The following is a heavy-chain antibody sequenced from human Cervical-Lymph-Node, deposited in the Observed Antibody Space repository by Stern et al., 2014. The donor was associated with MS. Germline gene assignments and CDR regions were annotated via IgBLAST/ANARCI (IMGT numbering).Heavy chain of an antibody. Sequence: VQLLESGAEVKKPGSSVKVSCKASGGTFNVYAINWLRQAPGQGLEWMGGLIPVIGAANYAQNFHGRDTISADASTRTSSMQLSSLRSDDTAVYYCARDGRHTNNFGLDVWGQGTTVTVS. CDR1: GGTFNVYA. CDR3: ARDGRHTNNFGLDV. CDR2: LIPVIGAA. V-gene: IGHV1-69*01. J-gene: IGHJ6*02.